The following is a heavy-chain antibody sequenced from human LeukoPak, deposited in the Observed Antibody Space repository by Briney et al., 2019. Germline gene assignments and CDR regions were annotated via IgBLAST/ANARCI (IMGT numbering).Heavy chain of an antibody. CDR2: INPSGGST. V-gene: IGHV1-46*01. CDR1: GYTLTSYY. CDR3: ANQEWLRFNLNAFDI. D-gene: IGHD5-12*01. Sequence: ASVRVSCKASGYTLTSYYMHWVRQAPGQGLEWMGIINPSGGSTDYAQKFQGRVTMTRDMSTRTVYMELSSLRFEDTAVYYCANQEWLRFNLNAFDIWGQGTMVTVSS. J-gene: IGHJ3*02.